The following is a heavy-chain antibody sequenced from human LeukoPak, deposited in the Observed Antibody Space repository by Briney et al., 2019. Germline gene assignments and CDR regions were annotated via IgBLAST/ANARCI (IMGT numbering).Heavy chain of an antibody. D-gene: IGHD6-13*01. CDR2: IRDSGDRT. J-gene: IGHJ4*02. V-gene: IGHV3-23*01. Sequence: GGSLRLSCAASGFAFSNYAMSWVRQAPGKGLGWVSSIRDSGDRTSYADSVKGRFTITRDNSRNTLYLQMNSLGAEDTAIFYCAKMAGDWQQLPYWGQGTRVTVSS. CDR1: GFAFSNYA. CDR3: AKMAGDWQQLPY.